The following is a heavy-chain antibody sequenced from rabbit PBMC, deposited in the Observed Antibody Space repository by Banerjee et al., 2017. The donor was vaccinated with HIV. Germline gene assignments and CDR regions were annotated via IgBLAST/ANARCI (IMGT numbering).Heavy chain of an antibody. CDR3: ARAQNAAYAGDGYKL. CDR2: IYAGSSGST. CDR1: GFTLSSYW. J-gene: IGHJ6*01. Sequence: QSLEESGGDLVKPGASLTLTCTASGFTLSSYWMSWVRQAPGKGLEWIGCIYAGSSGSTYYASWAKGRFTISKTSSTTVTLQMTSLTAADTATYFCARAQNAAYAGDGYKLWGPGTLVTVS. D-gene: IGHD4-2*01. V-gene: IGHV1S40*01.